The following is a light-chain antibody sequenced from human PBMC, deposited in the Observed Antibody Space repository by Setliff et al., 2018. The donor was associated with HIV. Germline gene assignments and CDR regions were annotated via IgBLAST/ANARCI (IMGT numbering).Light chain of an antibody. V-gene: IGLV2-8*01. J-gene: IGLJ1*01. Sequence: QSALTQPPSASGSPGQSVAISCTGTSSDIGSHNHVSWYQQYPGKAPKLMIYELSQRPSGVPDRFSGSKSGNTASLNVSGLQAEDEADYYCASYAGDGVHDIYVFGTGTKVTVL. CDR2: ELS. CDR3: ASYAGDGVHDIYV. CDR1: SSDIGSHNH.